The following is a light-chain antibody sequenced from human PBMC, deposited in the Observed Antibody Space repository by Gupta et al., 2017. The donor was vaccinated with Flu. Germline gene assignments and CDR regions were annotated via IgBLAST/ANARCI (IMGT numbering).Light chain of an antibody. Sequence: EIVLTQSPGTLSLSPGERATLSCRASQSVSSSYLAWYQQKPGQAPRLLIYGASSRDTGIPDRFSGSGYGTDFTLTISRREHEDFAVYYCQQYGSSLPDSFGQGTKLEIK. CDR3: QQYGSSLPDS. V-gene: IGKV3-20*01. J-gene: IGKJ2*03. CDR1: QSVSSSY. CDR2: GAS.